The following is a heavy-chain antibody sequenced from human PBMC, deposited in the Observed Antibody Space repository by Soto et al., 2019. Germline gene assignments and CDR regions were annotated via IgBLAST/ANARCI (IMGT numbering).Heavy chain of an antibody. CDR3: ARLKGDYYDSSSQFDY. D-gene: IGHD3-22*01. CDR2: ISAYNGNT. Sequence: QVQLVQSGAEVKKPGASVKVSCKASGYTFTSYGISWVRQAPGQGLEWMGWISAYNGNTNYAQKLQGRGTMTTDTSTSTAYMELRSLRSDDTAVYYCARLKGDYYDSSSQFDYWGQGSLVTVSS. CDR1: GYTFTSYG. V-gene: IGHV1-18*01. J-gene: IGHJ4*02.